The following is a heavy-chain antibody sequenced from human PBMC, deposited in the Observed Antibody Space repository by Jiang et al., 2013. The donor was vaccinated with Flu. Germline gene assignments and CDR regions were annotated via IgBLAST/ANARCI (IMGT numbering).Heavy chain of an antibody. CDR2: IYHSGST. V-gene: IGHV4-39*07. CDR1: GGSVSSGSYY. J-gene: IGHJ4*02. CDR3: ARDGRRELL. D-gene: IGHD1-26*01. Sequence: GLVKPSETLSLTCTVSGGSVSSGSYYWSWIRQPPGKGLEWIGSIYHSGSTYYNPSLKSRVTISVDTSKNQFSLKLSSVTAADTAVYYCARDGRRELLWGQGTLVTVSS.